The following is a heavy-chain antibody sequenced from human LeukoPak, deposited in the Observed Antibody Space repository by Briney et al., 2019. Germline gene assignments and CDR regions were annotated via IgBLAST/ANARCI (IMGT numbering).Heavy chain of an antibody. CDR3: ARDSWRSEAGLDAFDI. CDR1: GFTFSSYS. D-gene: IGHD6-19*01. Sequence: GGSLRLSCAASGFTFSSYSMNWVRQAPGKGLEWVANIKQDGSEKYYVDSVKGRFTISRDNAKNSLYLQMNSLRAEDTAVYYCARDSWRSEAGLDAFDIWGQGTMVTVSS. J-gene: IGHJ3*02. V-gene: IGHV3-7*01. CDR2: IKQDGSEK.